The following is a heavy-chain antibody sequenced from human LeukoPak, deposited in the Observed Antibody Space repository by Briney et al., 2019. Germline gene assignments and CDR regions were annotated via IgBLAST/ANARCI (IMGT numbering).Heavy chain of an antibody. CDR2: IKQDGSEK. CDR1: GFTFSSYW. D-gene: IGHD6-25*01. J-gene: IGHJ4*02. CDR3: ARGRYSSGFVEY. V-gene: IGHV3-7*02. Sequence: GGSLRLSCAASGFTFSSYWMSWVRQAPGKGLEWVANIKQDGSEKYYVDSVKGRFTISRDNPKNTLYLQMSSLRAEDTAVYYCARGRYSSGFVEYWGQGTLVTVS.